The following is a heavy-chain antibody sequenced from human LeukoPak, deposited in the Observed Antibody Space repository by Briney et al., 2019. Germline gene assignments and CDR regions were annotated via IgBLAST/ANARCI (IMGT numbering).Heavy chain of an antibody. Sequence: GGSLRLSCLTSGFTFSTNAMSWVRQAPGKGLEWISGISGSGASAYYADSVTGRFTISRDNSRNTLYLQMNSLRGDDTAVYYCAKDVGRWESLHFFDYWGQGTLVTVSS. CDR2: ISGSGASA. J-gene: IGHJ4*02. CDR1: GFTFSTNA. V-gene: IGHV3-23*01. D-gene: IGHD1-26*01. CDR3: AKDVGRWESLHFFDY.